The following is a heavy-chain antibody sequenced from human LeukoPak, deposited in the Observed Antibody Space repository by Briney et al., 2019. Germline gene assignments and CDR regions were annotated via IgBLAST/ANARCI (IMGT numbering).Heavy chain of an antibody. V-gene: IGHV3-21*01. CDR1: GFTFSRYS. D-gene: IGHD6-19*01. J-gene: IGHJ4*02. CDR2: ISSSSCYI. CDR3: WRGDKSAWYWADY. Sequence: GGSLRLSCAASGFTFSRYSMNWVRQAPGKGLEWVSPISSSSCYIYYADSVKGRFTISRDNAKDSLSLQVNSLSAEHTAVFYFWRGDKSAWYWADYWGQGTLVTVSS.